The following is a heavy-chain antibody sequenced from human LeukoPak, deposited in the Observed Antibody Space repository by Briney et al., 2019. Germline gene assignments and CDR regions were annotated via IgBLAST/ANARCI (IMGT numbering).Heavy chain of an antibody. Sequence: GGSLRLSCGTSGFTFSRYGMHWVRQAPGKGLEWVAFIRYDGSNRYYADSGKGRFTISRDNSKNTLYLQIHSLRAEDTAVYYCAKDSAAPISITMVRGRWYFDYWGQGTLVTVSS. J-gene: IGHJ4*02. CDR1: GFTFSRYG. CDR3: AKDSAAPISITMVRGRWYFDY. V-gene: IGHV3-30*02. D-gene: IGHD3-10*01. CDR2: IRYDGSNR.